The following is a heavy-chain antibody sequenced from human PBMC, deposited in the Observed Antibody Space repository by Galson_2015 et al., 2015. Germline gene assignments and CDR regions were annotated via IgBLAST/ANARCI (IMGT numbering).Heavy chain of an antibody. CDR3: ARELLDGSGGNTFDC. V-gene: IGHV3-21*01. CDR1: GFTFSSYT. J-gene: IGHJ4*02. CDR2: ISRSSAHI. Sequence: SLRLSCAASGFTFSSYTMNWVRQAPEKGPEWVAAISRSSAHIHYADSVKGRFTTSRDNAENSLYLQMNSLREEDTAVYYCARELLDGSGGNTFDCWGQGTLVTVSS. D-gene: IGHD6-19*01.